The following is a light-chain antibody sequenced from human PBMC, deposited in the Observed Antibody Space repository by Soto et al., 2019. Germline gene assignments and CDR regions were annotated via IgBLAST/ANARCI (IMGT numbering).Light chain of an antibody. CDR3: QQYNNWPRT. CDR2: GAS. CDR1: QNINNN. J-gene: IGKJ4*01. V-gene: IGKV3-15*01. Sequence: EIVMTQSPATLSVSPGERATLSCRASQNINNNVAWYQQKPGQGPRLLIYGASSRATGIPARFSGSGSGTEFTLTILSLQSEDFVIYYCQQYNNWPRTFGVGTKVEIK.